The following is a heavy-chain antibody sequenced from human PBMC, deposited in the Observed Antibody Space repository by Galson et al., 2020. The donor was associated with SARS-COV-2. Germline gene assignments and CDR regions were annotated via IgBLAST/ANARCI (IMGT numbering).Heavy chain of an antibody. CDR2: FDPEDGET. J-gene: IGHJ4*02. CDR1: GYTLTELS. V-gene: IGHV1-24*01. CDR3: ATDSYSSGWPGNWWY. Sequence: ASVKVSCKVSGYTLTELSMHWVRQAPGKGLEWMGGFDPEDGETIYAQKFQGRVTMTEDTSTDTAYMELSSLRSEDTAVYYCATDSYSSGWPGNWWYWGQGTLVTVSS. D-gene: IGHD6-19*01.